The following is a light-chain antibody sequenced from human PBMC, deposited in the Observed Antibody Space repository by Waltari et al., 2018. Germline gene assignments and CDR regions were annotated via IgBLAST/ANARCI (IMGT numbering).Light chain of an antibody. CDR3: QHYLRLPVT. J-gene: IGKJ1*01. Sequence: EIVLTQSPGTVSLSPGEGATLSCRASQSVNGALAWFQQKPGHAPRLLIYHASNRATGIPDRFSGRGAGTDFSLTISRLEPEDFAVYYCQHYLRLPVTFGQGTKVEI. CDR1: QSVNGA. V-gene: IGKV3-20*01. CDR2: HAS.